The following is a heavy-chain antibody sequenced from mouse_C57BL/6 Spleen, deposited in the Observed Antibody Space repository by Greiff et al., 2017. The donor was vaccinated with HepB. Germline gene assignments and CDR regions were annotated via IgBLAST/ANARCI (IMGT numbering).Heavy chain of an antibody. J-gene: IGHJ2*01. D-gene: IGHD2-12*01. CDR1: GFTFSSYG. V-gene: IGHV5-6*01. Sequence: EVKLVESGGDLVKPGGSLKLSCAASGFTFSSYGMSWVRQTPDKRLEWVATISSGGSYTYYPDSVKGRFTISRDNAKNTLYLQMSSLKSEDTAMYYCGTTFDYWGQGTTRTVSS. CDR2: ISSGGSYT. CDR3: GTTFDY.